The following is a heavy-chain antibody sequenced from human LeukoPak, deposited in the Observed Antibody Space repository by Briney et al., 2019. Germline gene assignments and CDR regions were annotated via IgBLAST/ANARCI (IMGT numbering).Heavy chain of an antibody. D-gene: IGHD5-18*01. CDR3: ARRRAMVRQGAFDI. Sequence: PSETLSLTCAVYGGSFSGYYWSWIRQPPGKGLEWIGEINHSGSTNYNPSLKSRVTISVDTPKNQFSLKLSSVTAADTAVYYCARRRAMVRQGAFDIWGQGTMVTVSS. CDR1: GGSFSGYY. CDR2: INHSGST. V-gene: IGHV4-34*01. J-gene: IGHJ3*02.